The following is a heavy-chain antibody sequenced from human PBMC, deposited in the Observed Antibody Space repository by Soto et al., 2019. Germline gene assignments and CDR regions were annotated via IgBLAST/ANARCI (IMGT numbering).Heavy chain of an antibody. CDR1: GFTFSNYG. CDR3: AKDGAPRYCSGRSCHRAGVY. J-gene: IGHJ4*02. CDR2: ISHDGSNK. Sequence: GGSLRLSCAGSGFTFSNYGLHWVRQTPGKGLEWVAFISHDGSNKYYADSVKGRFTISRDSSKSTLYLQMDSLRVEDTAVYYCAKDGAPRYCSGRSCHRAGVYWGQGTLVTVSS. V-gene: IGHV3-30*18. D-gene: IGHD2-15*01.